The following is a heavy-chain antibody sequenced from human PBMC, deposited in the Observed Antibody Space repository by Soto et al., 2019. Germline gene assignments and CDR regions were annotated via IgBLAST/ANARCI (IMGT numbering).Heavy chain of an antibody. Sequence: QVQLVQSGAEVKEPGASVRVSCKASGYTFSSYGFSWVRQAPGQGLEWVAWISANSGDTNSAQKFQGRVTLTTDTSTSTAYMDLRSLTSDDTAIYYCATDFRDSCGGPSCIDFDFWGQGTLVTVSS. D-gene: IGHD2-21*01. V-gene: IGHV1-18*01. CDR2: ISANSGDT. CDR1: GYTFSSYG. J-gene: IGHJ4*02. CDR3: ATDFRDSCGGPSCIDFDF.